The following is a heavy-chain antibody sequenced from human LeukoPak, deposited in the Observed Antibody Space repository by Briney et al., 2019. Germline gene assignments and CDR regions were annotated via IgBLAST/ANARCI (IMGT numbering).Heavy chain of an antibody. D-gene: IGHD3-22*01. CDR3: AREDDSSGYYVDY. V-gene: IGHV4-34*01. J-gene: IGHJ4*02. Sequence: SETLSLTCAVYGGSFSGYYWSWIRQPPGKGLEWIGEINHSGSTNYNPSLKSRVTISVDTSKNQFSLKLSSVTAADTAVYYCAREDDSSGYYVDYWGQGTLVTVSS. CDR1: GGSFSGYY. CDR2: INHSGST.